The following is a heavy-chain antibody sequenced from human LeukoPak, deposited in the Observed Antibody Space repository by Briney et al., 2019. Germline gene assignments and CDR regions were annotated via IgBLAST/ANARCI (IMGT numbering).Heavy chain of an antibody. CDR2: IKQDGSEK. CDR1: GFTFRNYW. J-gene: IGHJ4*02. Sequence: GGSLRLSCAASGFTFRNYWMSWVRQAPGQGLEWVANIKQDGSEKYYVDSVKGRFTISRDNAKNSLYLQMNSLTAADTAVYYCARDRSITAADFDYWGQGTLVTVSS. CDR3: ARDRSITAADFDY. D-gene: IGHD6-13*01. V-gene: IGHV3-7*04.